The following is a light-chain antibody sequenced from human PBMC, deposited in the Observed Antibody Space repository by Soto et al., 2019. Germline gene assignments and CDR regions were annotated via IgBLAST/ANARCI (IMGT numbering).Light chain of an antibody. J-gene: IGLJ2*01. Sequence: QSALTQPPSVSGSPGQSVTISCTGSSSDIGNYNRVAWYQQPPGAAPKLMIFEVSNRPPGVPDRFSGSKSGNTASLTISGLQAEDEADYYCSLHTTSSTPEIFGGGTKVTVL. V-gene: IGLV2-18*01. CDR3: SLHTTSSTPEI. CDR1: SSDIGNYNR. CDR2: EVS.